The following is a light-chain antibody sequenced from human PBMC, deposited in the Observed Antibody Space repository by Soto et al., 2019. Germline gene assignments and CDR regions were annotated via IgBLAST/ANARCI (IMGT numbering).Light chain of an antibody. V-gene: IGKV1-6*01. CDR2: DAF. CDR1: QDIKNG. CDR3: LHHYSFPWT. J-gene: IGKJ1*01. Sequence: AIQMTQAPSSLSASVTDRVTITCRASQDIKNGLGWYQQKPGKAPELLIYDAFSLQSGVPSRFSGSGSGTHFTLTISSLQTEDVATYYCLHHYSFPWTFGQGTKVEIK.